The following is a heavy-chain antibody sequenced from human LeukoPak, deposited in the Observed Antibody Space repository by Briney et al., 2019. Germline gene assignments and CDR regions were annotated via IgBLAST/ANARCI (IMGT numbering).Heavy chain of an antibody. CDR3: ARGPTDPYSNFLYYYYGMDV. CDR2: ISGSGGST. D-gene: IGHD4-11*01. CDR1: GFTFSSYA. J-gene: IGHJ6*02. V-gene: IGHV3-23*01. Sequence: GGSLRLSCAASGFTFSSYAMSWVRQAPGKGVEWVSAISGSGGSTYYADSLKGRFTISRDNAKNSLYLQMNSLRAEDTAVYYCARGPTDPYSNFLYYYYGMDVWGQGTTVTVSS.